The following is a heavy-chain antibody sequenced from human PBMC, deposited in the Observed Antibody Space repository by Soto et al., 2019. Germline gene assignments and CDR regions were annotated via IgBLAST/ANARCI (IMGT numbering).Heavy chain of an antibody. J-gene: IGHJ4*02. CDR3: AKETNAYEINF. D-gene: IGHD3-9*01. CDR1: GFIFSGYA. Sequence: QVQLVESGGGVVPAGGYLRLSCAASGFIFSGYAMHWVRQAPGKGLEWGAVISYDGNTQYYADSVKGRFTVSRDNSNNILYVEMNNLRDEDTAMYYCAKETNAYEINFWGQGTLVTVSP. CDR2: ISYDGNTQ. V-gene: IGHV3-30-3*01.